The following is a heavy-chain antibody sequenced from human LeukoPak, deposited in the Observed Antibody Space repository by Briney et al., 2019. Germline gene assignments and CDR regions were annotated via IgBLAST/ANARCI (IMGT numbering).Heavy chain of an antibody. CDR1: GFTFSFFR. Sequence: GALRLSCSAPGFTFSFFRMKWGGQAPGEGLGWVSYISTTTSAIYNADSVKGRFTVSRDNAKSSLYLQMNSLRAYDTDVYYCARAPYGERGGSDYWGQGTLVTVSS. CDR2: ISTTTSAI. CDR3: ARAPYGERGGSDY. D-gene: IGHD4-17*01. V-gene: IGHV3-48*01. J-gene: IGHJ4*02.